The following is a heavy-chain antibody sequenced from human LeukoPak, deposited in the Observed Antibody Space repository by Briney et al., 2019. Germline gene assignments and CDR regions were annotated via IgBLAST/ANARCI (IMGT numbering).Heavy chain of an antibody. D-gene: IGHD3-3*01. CDR3: AAQSGYYDFWSGYSPRPFDY. V-gene: IGHV3-7*01. Sequence: GGSLRLSCAASGFTFSSYWMSWVRQAPGKGLEWVANIKQDGSEKCYVDSVKGRFTISRDNAKNSLYLQMNSLRAEDTAVYYCAAQSGYYDFWSGYSPRPFDYWGQGTLVTVSS. J-gene: IGHJ4*02. CDR2: IKQDGSEK. CDR1: GFTFSSYW.